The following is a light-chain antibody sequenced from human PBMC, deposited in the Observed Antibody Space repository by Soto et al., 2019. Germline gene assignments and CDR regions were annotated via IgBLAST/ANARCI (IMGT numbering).Light chain of an antibody. CDR1: SSDVGGYDY. V-gene: IGLV2-8*01. CDR2: EVS. CDR3: SSYAGSSTYV. J-gene: IGLJ1*01. Sequence: QSVLTQPPSASGSPGQSVTISCTGTSSDVGGYDYVSWYQQHPGKAPKLMIYEVSKRPSGVPDRFSGSKSGNTASLTVSGLQAEGEADYYCSSYAGSSTYVFGNGTKVTV.